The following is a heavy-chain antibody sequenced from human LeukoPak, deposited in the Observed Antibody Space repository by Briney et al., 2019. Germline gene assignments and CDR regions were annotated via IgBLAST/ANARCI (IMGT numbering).Heavy chain of an antibody. CDR1: GFTFSSYR. CDR2: ISRSSSYI. D-gene: IGHD2-2*01. Sequence: GSLQLSCAASGFTFSSYRMNWGRQAPGKGLESVSSISRSSSYIYYTDSVKGRFTISRDNAKNSLYLQMNSLRTEDTALYYCAKDDCSSTSCRTFDIWGQGTMVTVSS. V-gene: IGHV3-21*04. CDR3: AKDDCSSTSCRTFDI. J-gene: IGHJ3*02.